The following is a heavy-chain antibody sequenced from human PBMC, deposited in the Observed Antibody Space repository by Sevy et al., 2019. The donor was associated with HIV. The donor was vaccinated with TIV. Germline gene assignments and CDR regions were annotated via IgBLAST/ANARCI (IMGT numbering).Heavy chain of an antibody. CDR2: IYYSGST. J-gene: IGHJ6*03. V-gene: IGHV4-30-4*02. D-gene: IGHD4-4*01. Sequence: SETLSLTCTVSGGSISSGDYYWSWIRQPPGKGLEWIGYIYYSGSTYYNPSLKSRVIISVDTSKNQFSLKLSSVTAADTAVYYCARGLRNYPRYYYYYMDVWGKGTTVTVSS. CDR1: GGSISSGDYY. CDR3: ARGLRNYPRYYYYYMDV.